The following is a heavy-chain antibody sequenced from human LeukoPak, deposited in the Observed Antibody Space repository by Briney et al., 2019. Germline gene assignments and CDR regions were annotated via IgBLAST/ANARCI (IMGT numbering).Heavy chain of an antibody. CDR1: GSTFTRYY. CDR2: IIPIFGTA. CDR3: AVKVYCSSTSCYTGYFQH. J-gene: IGHJ1*01. D-gene: IGHD2-2*02. Sequence: SVKVSCKASGSTFTRYYIHWVRQAPGQGLDWMGGIIPIFGTANYAQKFQGRVTITADESTSTAYMELSSLRSEDTAVYYCAVKVYCSSTSCYTGYFQHWGQGTLVTVSS. V-gene: IGHV1-69*13.